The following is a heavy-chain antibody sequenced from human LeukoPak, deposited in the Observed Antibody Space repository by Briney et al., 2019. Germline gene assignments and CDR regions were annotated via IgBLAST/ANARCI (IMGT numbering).Heavy chain of an antibody. CDR2: INWNGGST. J-gene: IGHJ6*03. D-gene: IGHD6-19*01. CDR3: ARGPVAVAAMGDYYYYMDV. V-gene: IGHV3-20*04. CDR1: GFTFDDYG. Sequence: PGGSLRLSCAASGFTFDDYGMSWVRQAPGKGLEWVSGINWNGGSTGYADSVKGRFTISRDNAKNSLYLQMNSLRAEDTALYYCARGPVAVAAMGDYYYYMDVWGKGTTVTVSS.